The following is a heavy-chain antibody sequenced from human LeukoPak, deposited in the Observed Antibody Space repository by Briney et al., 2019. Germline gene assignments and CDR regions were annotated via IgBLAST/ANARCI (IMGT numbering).Heavy chain of an antibody. J-gene: IGHJ4*02. CDR3: ARVTGYMIEDYFDY. CDR2: IYYSGST. V-gene: IGHV4-34*01. Sequence: SETLSLTCAVYGGSFSGYYWSWIRQPPGKGLEWIGNIYYSGSTYYNPSLRSRVTISVDTSKNQFSLKLSSVTAADTAVYYCARVTGYMIEDYFDYWGQGTLVTVSS. D-gene: IGHD3-22*01. CDR1: GGSFSGYY.